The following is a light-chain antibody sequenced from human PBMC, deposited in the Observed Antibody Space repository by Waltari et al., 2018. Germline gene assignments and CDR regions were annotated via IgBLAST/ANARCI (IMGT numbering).Light chain of an antibody. CDR2: GAS. CDR3: QQLYNYPRT. J-gene: IGKJ2*01. CDR1: QDISSY. Sequence: DIQLTQSPSFLSASIRDRVTITCRASQDISSYLAWYQQKPGKAPKLLIYGASTSQSGVPSGFSGSGSGTEFTLTISSLQPEDFATYYCQQLYNYPRTFGQGTKLEIK. V-gene: IGKV1-9*01.